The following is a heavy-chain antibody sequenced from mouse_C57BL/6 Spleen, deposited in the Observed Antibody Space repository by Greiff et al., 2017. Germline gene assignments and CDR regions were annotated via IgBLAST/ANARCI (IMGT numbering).Heavy chain of an antibody. J-gene: IGHJ1*03. D-gene: IGHD1-1*01. Sequence: QVQVKQSGAELVRPGSSVKLSCKASGYTFTSYWMHWVKQRPIQGLEWIGNIDPSDSETHYNQQFKDKATLTADKSSSTAYMQLCSLTSEDSAVYYCARRDYGSSYRYFDVWCTGTTVTVSS. CDR3: ARRDYGSSYRYFDV. CDR2: IDPSDSET. V-gene: IGHV1-52*01. CDR1: GYTFTSYW.